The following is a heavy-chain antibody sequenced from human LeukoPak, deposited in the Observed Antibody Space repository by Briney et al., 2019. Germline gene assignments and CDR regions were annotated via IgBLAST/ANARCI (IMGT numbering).Heavy chain of an antibody. D-gene: IGHD6-25*01. CDR1: GFTFTTYW. J-gene: IGHJ6*02. CDR2: IKQDGGEK. V-gene: IGHV3-7*01. CDR3: ARYQGGGWDV. Sequence: PGGSLRLSCAASGFTFTTYWMSWVRQSPVKGLEWVASIKQDGGEKYYVDAVEGRFTISRDNVKNSLYLQMNSLRAEDSAVYYCARYQGGGWDVWGQGTTVTVSS.